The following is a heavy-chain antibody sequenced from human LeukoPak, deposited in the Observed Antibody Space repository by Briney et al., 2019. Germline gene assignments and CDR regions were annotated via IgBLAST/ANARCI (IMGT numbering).Heavy chain of an antibody. CDR3: ARDLDTSSPETSYDYGMDV. J-gene: IGHJ6*02. D-gene: IGHD6-6*01. CDR1: GDSVSSNSAS. CDR2: TYYRSKWYT. Sequence: SQTLSLTCAISGDSVSSNSASWNWIRQSPSRGLEWLGRTYYRSKWYTDYAVSVKSRITINPDTSKNQFSLQLNSVIPEDTAVYYCARDLDTSSPETSYDYGMDVWGLGTTVTVSS. V-gene: IGHV6-1*01.